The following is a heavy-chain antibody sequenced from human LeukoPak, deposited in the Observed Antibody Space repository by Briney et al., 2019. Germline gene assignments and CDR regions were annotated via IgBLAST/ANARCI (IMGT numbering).Heavy chain of an antibody. D-gene: IGHD6-13*01. CDR3: ARVGRSSWYFFDY. CDR1: GYSITSGYY. V-gene: IGHV4-38-2*02. CDR2: IYHSGTT. Sequence: PSETLFLTCTVSGYSITSGYYWGWVRQPPGKGLEWIGSIYHSGTTYYNPSLKSRVTISVDTSKNQFSLKLSSVTASDTAVYYCARVGRSSWYFFDYWGQGTLVTVSS. J-gene: IGHJ4*02.